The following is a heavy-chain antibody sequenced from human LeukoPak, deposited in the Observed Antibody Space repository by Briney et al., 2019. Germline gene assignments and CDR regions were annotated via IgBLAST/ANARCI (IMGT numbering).Heavy chain of an antibody. D-gene: IGHD3-10*01. Sequence: SETLSLTCSVSDFSISSHYCWGWIRQPPGKGLEWIGSICPSGNSFYNPSLESRVTISVDTSKNQFSLKLSSVTAADTAVYYCARTATYYNNYYFDYWGQGTLVTVSS. V-gene: IGHV4-38-2*02. CDR1: DFSISSHYC. J-gene: IGHJ4*02. CDR2: ICPSGNS. CDR3: ARTATYYNNYYFDY.